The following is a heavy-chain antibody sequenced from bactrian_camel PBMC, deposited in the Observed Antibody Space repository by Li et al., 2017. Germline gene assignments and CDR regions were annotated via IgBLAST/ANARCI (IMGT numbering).Heavy chain of an antibody. CDR3: AKGSSWWHSRYEYNY. D-gene: IGHD6*01. CDR2: VDPIGDT. Sequence: HVQLVESGGGSVQAGGSLRLSCAASGGTASSYCMGWFRQSPGKEREGVASVDPIGDTNYAQSVKGRFTISKDNAKNFVYLQMSSLKSEDTALYYCAKGSSWWHSRYEYNYWGQGTQVTVS. J-gene: IGHJ4*01. V-gene: IGHV3S53*01. CDR1: GGTASSYC.